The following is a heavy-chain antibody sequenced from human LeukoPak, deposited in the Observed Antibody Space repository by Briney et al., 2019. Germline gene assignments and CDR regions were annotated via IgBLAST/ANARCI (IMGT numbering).Heavy chain of an antibody. V-gene: IGHV3-21*04. CDR3: ARDGGGGSYDFDY. CDR2: ISSSSSYI. D-gene: IGHD1-26*01. CDR1: GFTFSSYS. Sequence: GGSLRLSCAASGFTFSSYSMNWVRQAPGKGLEWVSSISSSSSYIYYADSVKGRFTISRDNAKNSLYLQMNSLRAEDTAGYYRARDGGGGSYDFDYWGQGTLVTVSS. J-gene: IGHJ4*02.